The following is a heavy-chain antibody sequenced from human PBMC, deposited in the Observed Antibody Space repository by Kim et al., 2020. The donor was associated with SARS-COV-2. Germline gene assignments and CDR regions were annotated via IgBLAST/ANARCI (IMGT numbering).Heavy chain of an antibody. D-gene: IGHD3-16*01. Sequence: SVKGRFTISRHNSKNTLYLQMNSLRAEDTAVYYCASIGITASRRGGYFDLWGRGTLVTVSS. CDR3: ASIGITASRRGGYFDL. V-gene: IGHV3-53*04. J-gene: IGHJ2*01.